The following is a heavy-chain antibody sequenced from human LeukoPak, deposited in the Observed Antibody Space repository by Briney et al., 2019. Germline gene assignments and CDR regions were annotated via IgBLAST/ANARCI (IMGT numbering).Heavy chain of an antibody. CDR2: IKSDGSST. Sequence: GGSLRLSCAASGFTFSNYWMLWVRHAPGKGLVWVSRIKSDGSSTVYADSVKGRFTISRDNAKNTLYLQMNSLRAEDTAVYYCARDYYVSGDYWGRGTLVTVSS. V-gene: IGHV3-74*01. CDR3: ARDYYVSGDY. J-gene: IGHJ4*02. D-gene: IGHD3-10*01. CDR1: GFTFSNYW.